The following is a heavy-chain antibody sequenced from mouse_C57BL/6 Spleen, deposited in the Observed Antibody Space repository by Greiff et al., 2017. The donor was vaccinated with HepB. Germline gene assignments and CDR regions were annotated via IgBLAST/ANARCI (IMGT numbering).Heavy chain of an antibody. CDR3: TTIRYDYDGAY. J-gene: IGHJ3*01. V-gene: IGHV1-5*01. CDR1: GYTFTSYW. CDR2: IYPGNSDT. Sequence: EVQRVESGTVLARPGASVKMSCKTSGYTFTSYWMHWVKQRPGQGLEWIGAIYPGNSDTSYNQKFKGKAKLTAVTSASTAYMELSSLTNEDSAVYYCTTIRYDYDGAYWGQGTLVTVSA. D-gene: IGHD2-4*01.